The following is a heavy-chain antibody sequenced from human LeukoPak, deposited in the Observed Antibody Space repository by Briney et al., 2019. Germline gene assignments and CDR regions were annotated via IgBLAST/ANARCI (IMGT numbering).Heavy chain of an antibody. J-gene: IGHJ3*02. V-gene: IGHV4-59*12. D-gene: IGHD1-26*01. CDR3: ARERWDDVFDI. CDR2: ISYSGYT. Sequence: SETLSLTCTVSGGSISSYYWSWIRQPPGKGLEWIGYISYSGYTNYNPSLKSRVTISVDTSKNQFSLKLSSVTAADTAVYYCARERWDDVFDIWGQGTMVTVSS. CDR1: GGSISSYY.